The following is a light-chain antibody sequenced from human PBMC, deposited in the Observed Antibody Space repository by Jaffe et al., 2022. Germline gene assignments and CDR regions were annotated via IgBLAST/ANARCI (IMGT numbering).Light chain of an antibody. CDR2: EVN. CDR3: SSYTTTSTL. Sequence: QSALTQPASVSGSPGQSITISCTGTTRDVGGYNYVSWYQQHPGKAPKLMIYEVNNRPSGVPNRFSGSKSGNTASLTISGLQTEDEADYYCSSYTTTSTLFGTGTKLTVL. J-gene: IGLJ1*01. V-gene: IGLV2-14*01. CDR1: TRDVGGYNY.